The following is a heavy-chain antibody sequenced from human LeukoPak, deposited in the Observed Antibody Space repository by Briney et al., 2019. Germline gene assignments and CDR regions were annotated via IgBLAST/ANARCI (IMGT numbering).Heavy chain of an antibody. CDR3: ARAEGSGYCSGGSCYQ. J-gene: IGHJ4*02. CDR1: GYTFTSYD. Sequence: ASVKVSCKASGYTFTSYDINWARQATGQGLEWMGWMNPNSGNTGYAQKFQGRVTMTRNTSISTAYMELSSLRSEDTAVYYCARAEGSGYCSGGSCYQWGQGTLVTVSS. V-gene: IGHV1-8*01. D-gene: IGHD2-15*01. CDR2: MNPNSGNT.